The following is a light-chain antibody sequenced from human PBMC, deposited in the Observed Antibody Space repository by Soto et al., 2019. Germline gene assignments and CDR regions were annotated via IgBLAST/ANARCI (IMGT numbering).Light chain of an antibody. V-gene: IGLV7-46*01. CDR2: DTT. Sequence: QAVVTQEPSLTVSPGGTVTLTCGSSTGAVTSGHFPYWFQQKPGQAPRTLIYDTTNRHSWTPARFSGFLLGGKAALTLSGAQPEDEAEYYCLLTYTGTWVFGGGNKLTVL. CDR3: LLTYTGTWV. CDR1: TGAVTSGHF. J-gene: IGLJ3*02.